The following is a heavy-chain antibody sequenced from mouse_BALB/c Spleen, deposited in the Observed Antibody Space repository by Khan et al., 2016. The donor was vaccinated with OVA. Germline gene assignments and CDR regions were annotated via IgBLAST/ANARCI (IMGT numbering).Heavy chain of an antibody. CDR2: MIYSGYT. CDR3: ARSSYKYAFAY. J-gene: IGHJ3*01. CDR1: GDSITSGF. V-gene: IGHV3-8*02. Sequence: EVQLQESGPSLVQPSQTLSLTCSVTGDSITSGFWRWVRKFPGHKLEYMGYMIYSGYTYYNPYLKGRFSITRQTSKNQYYLQLNSVTTEDTATYYCARSSYKYAFAYWGQGTLVTVSA. D-gene: IGHD1-3*01.